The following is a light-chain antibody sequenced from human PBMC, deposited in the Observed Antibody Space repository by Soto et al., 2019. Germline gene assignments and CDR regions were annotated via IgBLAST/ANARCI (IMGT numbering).Light chain of an antibody. J-gene: IGKJ1*01. CDR1: QSVSSY. CDR2: DAS. Sequence: EIVLTQSPATLSLSPGERATLSCRASQSVSSYLAWYQQKPGQAPRLLIYDASNRATGIPARFSGSGSGTDFTLTISSLEPEDFAVYYCQQRAGWPRTFGQGTKV. V-gene: IGKV3-11*01. CDR3: QQRAGWPRT.